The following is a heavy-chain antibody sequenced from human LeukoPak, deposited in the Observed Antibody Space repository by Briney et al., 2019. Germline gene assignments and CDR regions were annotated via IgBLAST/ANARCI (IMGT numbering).Heavy chain of an antibody. CDR3: TTILSDYGDYFDY. CDR1: GFTFKNAW. CDR2: IKSKAHGGTT. Sequence: PGGSLRLSCAASGFTFKNAWMSWVRQAPGKGLEWVGRIKSKAHGGTTDYAAPVKDRFTISRDDSKNTLYLQMNSLKTEDTAVYYCTTILSDYGDYFDYWGQGTLDTVSS. D-gene: IGHD4-17*01. J-gene: IGHJ4*02. V-gene: IGHV3-15*01.